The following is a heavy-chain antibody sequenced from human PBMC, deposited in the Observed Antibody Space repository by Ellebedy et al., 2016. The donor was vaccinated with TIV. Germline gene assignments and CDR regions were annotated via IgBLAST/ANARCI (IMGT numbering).Heavy chain of an antibody. J-gene: IGHJ2*01. CDR2: INPNSGGT. CDR3: ATRSSVGSSWYWYFDL. Sequence: ASVKVSCKASGYTFTGYYMHWVRQAPGQGLEWMGWINPNSGGTNYAQKFQGRVTMTRDTSISTAYMELRSLRSDDTAVYYCATRSSVGSSWYWYFDLWGRGTLVTVSS. D-gene: IGHD6-13*01. V-gene: IGHV1-2*02. CDR1: GYTFTGYY.